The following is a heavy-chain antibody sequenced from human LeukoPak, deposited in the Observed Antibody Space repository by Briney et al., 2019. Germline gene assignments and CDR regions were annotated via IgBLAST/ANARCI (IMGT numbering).Heavy chain of an antibody. J-gene: IGHJ4*02. CDR3: AGETFES. Sequence: GGSLRLSCAASGFTFSSYAMDWVRQAPGMGLEWVAIISKDGNIRNYAASVKGRFTVSRDNSKSTLYPQMNNLRIDDTAIYYCAGETFESWGQGTLVTVSS. CDR1: GFTFSSYA. CDR2: ISKDGNIR. V-gene: IGHV3-30-3*01.